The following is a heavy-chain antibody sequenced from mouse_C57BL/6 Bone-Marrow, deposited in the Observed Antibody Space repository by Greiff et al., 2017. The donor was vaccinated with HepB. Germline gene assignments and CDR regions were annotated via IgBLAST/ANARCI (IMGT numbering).Heavy chain of an antibody. J-gene: IGHJ4*01. Sequence: VKLQESGAELVRPGASVTLSCKASGYTFTDYEMHWVKQTPVHGLEWIGAIDPETGGTAYNQKFKGKAILTADKSSSTAYMELRSLTSEDSAVYYCTINSNYVNYYAMDYWGQGTSVTVSS. V-gene: IGHV1-15*01. CDR1: GYTFTDYE. CDR3: TINSNYVNYYAMDY. CDR2: IDPETGGT. D-gene: IGHD2-5*01.